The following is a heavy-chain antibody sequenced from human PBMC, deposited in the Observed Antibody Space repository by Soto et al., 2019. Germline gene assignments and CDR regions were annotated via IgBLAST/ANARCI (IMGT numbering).Heavy chain of an antibody. Sequence: SETLSLTCAFCGGSFSGYYWSWIRQPPGKGLEWIGEINHSGSTNYNPSLKSRVTISVDTSKNQFSLKLSSVTAADTAVYYCARRYDSSGYYVPAWGQGTLVTVSS. CDR1: GGSFSGYY. D-gene: IGHD3-22*01. CDR2: INHSGST. V-gene: IGHV4-34*01. CDR3: ARRYDSSGYYVPA. J-gene: IGHJ5*02.